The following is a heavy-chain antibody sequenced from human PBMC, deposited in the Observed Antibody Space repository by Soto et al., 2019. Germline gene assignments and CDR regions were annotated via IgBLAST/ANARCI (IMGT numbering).Heavy chain of an antibody. CDR3: VRQQYDFLVDP. J-gene: IGHJ5*02. CDR2: IDASSTHI. D-gene: IGHD3-16*01. CDR1: GFSFSTYN. V-gene: IGHV3-21*01. Sequence: EVQLVESGGGLVKPGGSLRLSCAASGFSFSTYNMNWVRQAPGKGLEWVSSIDASSTHIYYADSVKGRFTISRDNGKSSLYLQMDSLRAEDTALYYCVRQQYDFLVDPWGQGTLVTGSS.